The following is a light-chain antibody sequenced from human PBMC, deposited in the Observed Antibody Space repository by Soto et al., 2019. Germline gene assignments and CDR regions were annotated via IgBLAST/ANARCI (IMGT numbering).Light chain of an antibody. V-gene: IGLV1-44*01. CDR1: SSNIGSYT. CDR3: AAWDDSLNGYV. J-gene: IGLJ1*01. Sequence: QAVVTQPPSASGTPGQRVTISCSGGSSNIGSYTVNWYLQLPGTAPKLLIYSNNQRPSGVPDRFSGSKSGTSASLAISGLQSEDEADFYCAAWDDSLNGYVFGTGTKLTVL. CDR2: SNN.